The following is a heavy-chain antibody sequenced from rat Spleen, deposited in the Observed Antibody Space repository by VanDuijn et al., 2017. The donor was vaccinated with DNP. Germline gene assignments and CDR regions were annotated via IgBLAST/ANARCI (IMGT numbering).Heavy chain of an antibody. CDR1: GFSFSDYD. CDR3: ATHNYFDY. V-gene: IGHV5-20*01. CDR2: ISSRGGST. J-gene: IGHJ2*01. Sequence: EVQLVESGGGLVQPGRSLKLSCAASGFSFSDYDMAWVRQAPPQGLEWVTAISSRGGSTYYRDSVKGRFTVSRDNTQSRLYLQMDSLRSEDTATYYCATHNYFDYWGQGVMVTVSS.